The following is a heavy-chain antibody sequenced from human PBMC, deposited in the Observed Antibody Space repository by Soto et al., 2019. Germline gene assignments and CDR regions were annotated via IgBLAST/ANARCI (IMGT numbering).Heavy chain of an antibody. J-gene: IGHJ4*02. CDR2: IYYSGST. D-gene: IGHD3-10*01. V-gene: IGHV4-31*03. CDR3: AGSNRGVTHDY. Sequence: PSKTLSLTCTVSGGSISSGGYYWSWIRQHPGKGLEWIGYIYYSGSTYYNPSLKSRVTISVDTSKNQFSLKLSSVTAADTAVYYCAGSNRGVTHDYWGQGTLVTVSS. CDR1: GGSISSGGYY.